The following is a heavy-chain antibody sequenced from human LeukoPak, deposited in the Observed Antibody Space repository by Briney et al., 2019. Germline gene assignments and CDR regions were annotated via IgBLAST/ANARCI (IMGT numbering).Heavy chain of an antibody. Sequence: ASVTVSCKASGYTFTSYGISWVRQAPGQGLEWMGWISAYNGNTNYAQKLQGRVTMTTDTSTSTAYMELRSLRSDDTAVYYCARDKESVLRFLEWSYYYYYGMDVWGQGTTVTVSS. V-gene: IGHV1-18*01. D-gene: IGHD3-3*01. CDR3: ARDKESVLRFLEWSYYYYYGMDV. CDR1: GYTFTSYG. CDR2: ISAYNGNT. J-gene: IGHJ6*02.